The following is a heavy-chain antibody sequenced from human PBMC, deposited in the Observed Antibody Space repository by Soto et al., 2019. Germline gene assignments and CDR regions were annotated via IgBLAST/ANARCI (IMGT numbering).Heavy chain of an antibody. Sequence: QVTLKESGPVLVKPTETLTLTCTVSGFSLSNARMGVSWIRQPPGKALEWLAHIFSNDEKSYRTSLKSRLTISKDTYKSQLVLTMTNLDPVDTATYYCARSGDGLLWFGERKTDAFDIWGRGTMVTVSS. D-gene: IGHD3-10*01. CDR3: ARSGDGLLWFGERKTDAFDI. CDR1: GFSLSNARMG. CDR2: IFSNDEK. J-gene: IGHJ3*02. V-gene: IGHV2-26*01.